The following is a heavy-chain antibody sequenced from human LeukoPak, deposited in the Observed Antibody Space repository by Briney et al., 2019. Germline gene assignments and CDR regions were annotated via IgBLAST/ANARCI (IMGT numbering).Heavy chain of an antibody. CDR3: ATTVGSYFDY. CDR2: IYYSGST. CDR1: GGSISSYY. D-gene: IGHD3-16*01. Sequence: PSETLSLTCTVSGGSISSYYWSWIRQPPGKGLEWIGYIYYSGSTNYNPSLKSRVTISVDTSKNQFSLKLSSVTAADTAVYYCATTVGSYFDYWSQGTLVTVSS. V-gene: IGHV4-59*12. J-gene: IGHJ4*02.